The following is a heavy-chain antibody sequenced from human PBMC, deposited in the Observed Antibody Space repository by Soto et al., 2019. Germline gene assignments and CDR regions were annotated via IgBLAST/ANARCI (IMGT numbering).Heavy chain of an antibody. CDR2: INPGSGAA. D-gene: IGHD3-3*01. J-gene: IGHJ3*02. V-gene: IGHV1-46*01. CDR1: GYTVTTHY. Sequence: QVQLVQSGAEVKKPGASVKISCTASGYTVTTHYMHWVRQAPGRGLEWMGAINPGSGAAKYTQTFQARVTMTRDTSTNTGYMEMSARRSEDTAVFYCARGGEVGVAGSAAFDMWGQGTMVTVSS. CDR3: ARGGEVGVAGSAAFDM.